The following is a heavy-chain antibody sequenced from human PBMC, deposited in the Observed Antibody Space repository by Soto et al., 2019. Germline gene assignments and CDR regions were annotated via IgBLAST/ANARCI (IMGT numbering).Heavy chain of an antibody. V-gene: IGHV1-46*01. D-gene: IGHD4-17*01. CDR1: GYTFSNFY. Sequence: GASVKVSCKAFGYTFSNFYIHWVRQAPGQGLEWMGIINPNTGGTSYPQKFQGRVTLTRDTSTSTVHMEMSSLTSEDTAVYYCARDKVYGDNSFDFWGQGTLVTVSS. CDR2: INPNTGGT. CDR3: ARDKVYGDNSFDF. J-gene: IGHJ4*02.